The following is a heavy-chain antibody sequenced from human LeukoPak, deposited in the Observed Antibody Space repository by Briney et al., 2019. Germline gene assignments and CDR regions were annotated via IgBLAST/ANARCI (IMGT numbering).Heavy chain of an antibody. V-gene: IGHV3-66*01. D-gene: IGHD3-10*01. CDR1: GFTVSSNY. J-gene: IGHJ4*02. CDR3: ASMAETYYYGSGNYYPDY. CDR2: INSGGST. Sequence: GGSLRLSCAASGFTVSSNYMNWVRQAPGKGLESVSVINSGGSTYYADSVKGRFTISRDNSKNTLYLQMNSLRAADTAVYYCASMAETYYYGSGNYYPDYWGQGTLVTVSS.